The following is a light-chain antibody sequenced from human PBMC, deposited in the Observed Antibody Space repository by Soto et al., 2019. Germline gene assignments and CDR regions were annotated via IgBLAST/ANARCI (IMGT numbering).Light chain of an antibody. CDR2: RGT. CDR1: SSDVGSYNL. Sequence: QSALTQPASVSGSPGQSITISCTGTSSDVGSYNLVSWYQLHPGKAPKLMIYRGTKRPSGVSNRFSGSTSDNAAFLTISGLQAEDEATYYCCSYGGSSSPVVFGGGTKLPVL. CDR3: CSYGGSSSPVV. J-gene: IGLJ2*01. V-gene: IGLV2-23*01.